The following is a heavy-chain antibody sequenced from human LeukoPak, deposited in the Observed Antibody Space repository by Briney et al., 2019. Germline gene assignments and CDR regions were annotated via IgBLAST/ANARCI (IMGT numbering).Heavy chain of an antibody. CDR2: INPNSGGT. D-gene: IGHD5-12*01. CDR1: GYTFTDYF. J-gene: IGHJ4*02. CDR3: AREYSGYDYVDY. Sequence: GASVKVSCKASGYTFTDYFIHWVRQAPGQGLEWMGWINPNSGGTNYAQKFQDRVTMTRDTSISTASMDLSRLRSDDTALYYCAREYSGYDYVDYWGQGTLVTVSS. V-gene: IGHV1-2*02.